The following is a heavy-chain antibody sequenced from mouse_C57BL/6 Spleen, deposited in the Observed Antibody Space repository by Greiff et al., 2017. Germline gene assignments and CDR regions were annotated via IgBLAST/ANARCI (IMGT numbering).Heavy chain of an antibody. CDR1: GYTFTDYY. CDR3: ARYSPNGRSAYWYFDV. D-gene: IGHD1-1*01. CDR2: INPYNGGT. Sequence: EVQLQQSGPVLVKPGASVKMSCKASGYTFTDYYMNWVKQSHGKSLEWIGVINPYNGGTSYNQKFKGKATLTVDKSSNTAYMELNSLTSEDSAVYYWARYSPNGRSAYWYFDVWGTGTTVTVSS. J-gene: IGHJ1*03. V-gene: IGHV1-19*01.